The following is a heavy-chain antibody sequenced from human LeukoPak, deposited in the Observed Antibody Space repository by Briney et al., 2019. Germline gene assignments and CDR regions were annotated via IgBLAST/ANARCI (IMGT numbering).Heavy chain of an antibody. J-gene: IGHJ4*02. CDR2: ISTSSTTI. CDR1: GFTFSQYE. V-gene: IGHV3-48*03. D-gene: IGHD1-7*01. Sequence: GESLRLSCAGSGFTFSQYEMNWVRQAPGKGLEWISYISTSSTTIYYADSVKGRFTISRDDAKKSLYLQMNSLRAGDTAVYYCARDEGSWNYEYWGQGTLVTVSS. CDR3: ARDEGSWNYEY.